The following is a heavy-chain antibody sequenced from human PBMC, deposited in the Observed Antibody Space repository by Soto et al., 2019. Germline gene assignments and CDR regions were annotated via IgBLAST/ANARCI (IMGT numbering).Heavy chain of an antibody. Sequence: LSLTCTVSGGSIRSSTYYWTWIRQHPGKGLEWIGYISSSGSTHYNPSLKSRVTMSVDTSKNQFSLNLSSVTVADTAGDLFARDVRHKSGPSSDHSGPGPLVTVSS. V-gene: IGHV4-31*03. CDR2: ISSSGST. CDR3: ARDVRHKSGPSSDH. J-gene: IGHJ5*02. CDR1: GGSIRSSTYY. D-gene: IGHD6-6*01.